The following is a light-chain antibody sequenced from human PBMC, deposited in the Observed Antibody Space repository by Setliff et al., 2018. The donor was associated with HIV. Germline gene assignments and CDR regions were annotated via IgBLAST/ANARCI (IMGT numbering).Light chain of an antibody. J-gene: IGLJ1*01. CDR3: SSLTSSSTYV. V-gene: IGLV2-14*01. Sequence: QSALTQPASVSGSPGQSITISCTGTSSDVGNYKYVSWYQQHPGKVPKLMIYDASKRPSGVSNRFSGSKSGNTASMTISGLQAEDEADYYCSSLTSSSTYVFGTGTKVTVL. CDR1: SSDVGNYKY. CDR2: DAS.